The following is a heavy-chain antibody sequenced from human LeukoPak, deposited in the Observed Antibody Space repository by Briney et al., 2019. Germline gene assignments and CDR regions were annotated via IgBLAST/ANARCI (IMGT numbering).Heavy chain of an antibody. CDR1: GGSIIGYY. J-gene: IGHJ3*02. CDR3: ARVGCQTTCDAFDI. V-gene: IGHV4-59*01. D-gene: IGHD1-14*01. Sequence: SETLSLTATVSGGSIIGYYGSWIRQPPGKGLEWIGYIYYSGSTNYNPSLKSRVTISVDTSKNQFSLKLSSVTAADTAVYYCARVGCQTTCDAFDIWGQGTMVTVSS. CDR2: IYYSGST.